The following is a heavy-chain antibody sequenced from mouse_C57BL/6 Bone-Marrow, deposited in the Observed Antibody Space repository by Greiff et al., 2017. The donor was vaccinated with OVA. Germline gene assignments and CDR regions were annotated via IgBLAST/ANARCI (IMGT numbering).Heavy chain of an antibody. V-gene: IGHV5-17*01. CDR2: ISSGSSPI. J-gene: IGHJ3*01. CDR1: GFTFSDYG. Sequence: EVKLVESGGGLVKPGGSLKLSCAASGFTFSDYGMHWVRQAPEQGLEWVAYISSGSSPIYYADTVKGRFTISRDNAKNTLFLHMTILRSDYTAMYYCARHPFAYWGPGPLVTVSS. CDR3: ARHPFAY.